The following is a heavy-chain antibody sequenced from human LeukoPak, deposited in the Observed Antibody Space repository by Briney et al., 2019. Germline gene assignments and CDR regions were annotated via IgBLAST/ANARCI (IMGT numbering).Heavy chain of an antibody. CDR3: AREEYYYGSGSYLSFYFDY. Sequence: SVKVSCKASGGTFSSYAIRWVRQAPGQGLEWMGRIIPIFGTANYAQKFQGRVTITTDESTSTAYMELSSLRSEDTAVYYCAREEYYYGSGSYLSFYFDYWGQGTLVTVSS. CDR1: GGTFSSYA. J-gene: IGHJ4*02. V-gene: IGHV1-69*05. D-gene: IGHD3-10*01. CDR2: IIPIFGTA.